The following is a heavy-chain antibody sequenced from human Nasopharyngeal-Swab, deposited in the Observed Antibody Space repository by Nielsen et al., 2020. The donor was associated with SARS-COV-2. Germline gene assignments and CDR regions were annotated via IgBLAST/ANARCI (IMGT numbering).Heavy chain of an antibody. Sequence: GESLKISCAASGFTFSSYAMSWVRQAPGKGLEWVSGISGSGTNTYYADSVKGRFTISRDNSKNTLYLQMNSLRAEDTAVYYCARDLWDYGDYVLGYWGQGTLVTVSS. D-gene: IGHD4-17*01. J-gene: IGHJ4*02. CDR2: ISGSGTNT. CDR1: GFTFSSYA. V-gene: IGHV3-23*01. CDR3: ARDLWDYGDYVLGY.